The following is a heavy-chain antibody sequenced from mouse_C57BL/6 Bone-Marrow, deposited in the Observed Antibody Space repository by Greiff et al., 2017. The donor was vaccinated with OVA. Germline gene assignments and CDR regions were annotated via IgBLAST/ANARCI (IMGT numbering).Heavy chain of an antibody. Sequence: EVKLMESGPGLAKPSQTLSLTCSVTGYSITSDYWNWIRKFPGNKLEYMGYISYSGSTYYNPSLKSRISITRDTSKNQYYLQLNSVTTEDTATYYCARRNGNGTGAMDYWGQGTSVTVSS. V-gene: IGHV3-8*01. CDR3: ARRNGNGTGAMDY. CDR1: GYSITSDY. D-gene: IGHD2-1*01. CDR2: ISYSGST. J-gene: IGHJ4*01.